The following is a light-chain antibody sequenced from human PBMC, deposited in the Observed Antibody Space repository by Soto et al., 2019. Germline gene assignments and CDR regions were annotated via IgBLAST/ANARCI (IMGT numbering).Light chain of an antibody. Sequence: QSVLTQPASVSGSPGQSITISCTGTSSDVGGYNYVSWYQQHPGKAPKFMIYEVSNRPSGVSNRFSGSKSGNTASLTISGLKAEDEADYYCSSYTSSSTLVVFGGGTKLTVL. CDR1: SSDVGGYNY. V-gene: IGLV2-14*01. J-gene: IGLJ2*01. CDR2: EVS. CDR3: SSYTSSSTLVV.